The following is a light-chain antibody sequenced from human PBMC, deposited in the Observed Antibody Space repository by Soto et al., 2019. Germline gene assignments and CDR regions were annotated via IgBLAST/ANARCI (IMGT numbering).Light chain of an antibody. CDR3: QSYDSSPLWV. Sequence: NFMLTQPHSVSESPGKTVTISCTRSSGSIASNYVQWYQQRPGSAPTTVIYEDNQRPSGVPDRFSGSIDSSSNSASLTISGLKTEDEADYYCQSYDSSPLWVFGTGTKATVL. CDR1: SGSIASNY. CDR2: EDN. J-gene: IGLJ1*01. V-gene: IGLV6-57*04.